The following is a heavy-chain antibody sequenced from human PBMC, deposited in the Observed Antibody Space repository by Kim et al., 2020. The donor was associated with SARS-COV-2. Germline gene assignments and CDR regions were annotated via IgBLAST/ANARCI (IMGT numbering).Heavy chain of an antibody. V-gene: IGHV3-48*04. D-gene: IGHD6-19*01. CDR1: GFTFSSYS. CDR2: ISSSSSTI. Sequence: GGSLRLSCAASGFTFSSYSMNWVRQAPGKGLEWVSYISSSSSTIYYADSVKGRFTISRDNAKNSLYLQMNSLRAEDTAVYYCARDLRSDSSGWYPLYYYYYYGMDVWGQGTTVTVSS. CDR3: ARDLRSDSSGWYPLYYYYYYGMDV. J-gene: IGHJ6*02.